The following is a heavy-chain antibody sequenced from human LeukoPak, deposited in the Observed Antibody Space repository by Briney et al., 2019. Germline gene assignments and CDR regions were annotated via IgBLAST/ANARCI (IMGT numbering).Heavy chain of an antibody. CDR2: ISAYNGNT. Sequence: EASVKVSCKASGYTFTSYGISWVRQAPGQGLEWMGWISAYNGNTNYAQKLQGGVTMTTDTSTSTAYMELRSLRSDDTAVYYCAREQVLRYFDWLSGYYYYGMDVWGQGTTVTVSS. CDR1: GYTFTSYG. CDR3: AREQVLRYFDWLSGYYYYGMDV. V-gene: IGHV1-18*01. D-gene: IGHD3-9*01. J-gene: IGHJ6*02.